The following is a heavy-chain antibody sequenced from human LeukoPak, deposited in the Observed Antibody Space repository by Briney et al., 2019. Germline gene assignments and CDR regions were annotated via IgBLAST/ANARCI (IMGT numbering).Heavy chain of an antibody. Sequence: GGSLRLSCAASGITFSNAWMSWVRQAPGKGLEWVGRIKSKTDGGTTDYAAPVKGRFTISRDDSKNTLYLQMNSLKTEDTAVYYCTTAADYYDSSGYYHLDDYWGQGTLVTVSS. J-gene: IGHJ4*02. D-gene: IGHD3-22*01. CDR3: TTAADYYDSSGYYHLDDY. CDR1: GITFSNAW. V-gene: IGHV3-15*01. CDR2: IKSKTDGGTT.